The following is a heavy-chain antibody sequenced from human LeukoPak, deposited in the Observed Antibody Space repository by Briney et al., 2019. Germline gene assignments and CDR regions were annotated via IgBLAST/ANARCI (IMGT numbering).Heavy chain of an antibody. Sequence: ASVKVSCKASGYSFSTHWMHWVRQAPGQGLEWMGIINPSGGFTSYAQKLQGRVTVTRDMSTSTVYMELSNLRSEDTAVYYCHLFPHIVVVTAIFRGDYWGQGTLVTVSS. J-gene: IGHJ4*02. CDR3: HLFPHIVVVTAIFRGDY. CDR1: GYSFSTHW. D-gene: IGHD2-21*02. CDR2: INPSGGFT. V-gene: IGHV1-46*01.